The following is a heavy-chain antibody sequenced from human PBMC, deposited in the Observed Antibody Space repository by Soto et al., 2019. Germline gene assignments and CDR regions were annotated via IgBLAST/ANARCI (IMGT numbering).Heavy chain of an antibody. Sequence: GGSLRLSCAASGFPFSSYAMSWVRQAPGKGLEWVSAISGSGGSTYYADSVKGRFTISRDNSTNTLYLQMTSLRAEDTAVYYCAKTSPRVIVGAAWGDFDYWGQGTLVTVSS. CDR3: AKTSPRVIVGAAWGDFDY. V-gene: IGHV3-23*01. J-gene: IGHJ4*02. D-gene: IGHD1-26*01. CDR1: GFPFSSYA. CDR2: ISGSGGST.